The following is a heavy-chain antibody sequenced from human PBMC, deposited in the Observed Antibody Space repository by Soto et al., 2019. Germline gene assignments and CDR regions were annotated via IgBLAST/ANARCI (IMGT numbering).Heavy chain of an antibody. Sequence: PSETLSLTCAVYGGSFSGYYWSWIRQPPGKGLEWIGEINHSGSTNYNPSLKSRVTISVDTSKNQFSLKLSSVTAADTAVYYCAGGRAKRTMIVVVIGVDYFDYWGQGTLVTVSS. CDR1: GGSFSGYY. J-gene: IGHJ4*02. D-gene: IGHD3-22*01. CDR2: INHSGST. V-gene: IGHV4-34*01. CDR3: AGGRAKRTMIVVVIGVDYFDY.